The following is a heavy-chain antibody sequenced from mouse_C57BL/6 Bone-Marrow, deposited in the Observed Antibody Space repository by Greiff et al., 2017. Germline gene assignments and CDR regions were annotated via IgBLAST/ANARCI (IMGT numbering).Heavy chain of an antibody. D-gene: IGHD1-1*01. J-gene: IGHJ4*01. CDR1: GYTFTSYW. V-gene: IGHV1-59*01. CDR3: AGSYYGSRGYAMDD. Sequence: VQLQQPGAELVRPGTSVKLSFKASGYTFTSYWMHWVKPRPGQGLEWIGVIDPSDSYTNYNQKFTGTATLPVDTSSSTAYMQLSSLTSEDSAVYYCAGSYYGSRGYAMDDWGQGTSVTVSS. CDR2: IDPSDSYT.